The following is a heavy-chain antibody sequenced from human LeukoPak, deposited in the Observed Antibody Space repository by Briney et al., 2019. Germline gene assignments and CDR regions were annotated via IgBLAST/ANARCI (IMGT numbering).Heavy chain of an antibody. V-gene: IGHV4-4*02. CDR1: GGSISSSNW. Sequence: SETLSLTCAVSGGSISSSNWWTWVRPPPGKGLEWIGEIYHSGSTNYNPSLKSRVTISVDTSKNQFSLKLSSVTAADTAVYYCARLRAYYYDSSSDYWGQGTLVTVSS. CDR3: ARLRAYYYDSSSDY. D-gene: IGHD3-22*01. CDR2: IYHSGST. J-gene: IGHJ4*02.